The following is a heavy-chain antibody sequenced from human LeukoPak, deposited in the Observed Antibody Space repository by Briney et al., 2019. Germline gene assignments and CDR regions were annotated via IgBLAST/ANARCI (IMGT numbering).Heavy chain of an antibody. J-gene: IGHJ5*02. D-gene: IGHD6-19*01. V-gene: IGHV3-30-3*01. Sequence: GGSRRLSCAASGFTFSSYAMHRVRQAPGKGLEWVAVISYDGSNKYYADSVKGRFTISRDNSKNTLYLQMNSLRAEDTAVYYCARERGYSSGCPWFDPWGQGTLVTVSS. CDR1: GFTFSSYA. CDR3: ARERGYSSGCPWFDP. CDR2: ISYDGSNK.